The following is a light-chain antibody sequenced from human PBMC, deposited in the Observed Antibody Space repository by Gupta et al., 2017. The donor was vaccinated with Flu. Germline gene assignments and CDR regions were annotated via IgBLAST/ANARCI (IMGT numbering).Light chain of an antibody. Sequence: TGKTITSSCTGIGSSNYVSYYQQLPAKARQLIFFYVMYRPAGISDRFSGSKYSDRASLNICGHRKDDEADYYCASDQCSTGLVFGGGTTVTVL. CDR2: YVM. CDR3: ASDQCSTGLV. CDR1: GSSNY. J-gene: IGLJ3*02. V-gene: IGLV2-14*03.